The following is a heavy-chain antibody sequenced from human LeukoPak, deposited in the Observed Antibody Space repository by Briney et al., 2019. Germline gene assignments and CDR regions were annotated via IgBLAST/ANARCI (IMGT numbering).Heavy chain of an antibody. D-gene: IGHD2-15*01. CDR3: ARHCGGGSCYDYGMDV. CDR1: GYSFTSYW. J-gene: IGHJ6*04. V-gene: IGHV5-10-1*01. Sequence: GESLKISCQGSGYSFTSYWISWVRQMPGKGLEWMGRIDPSDSYTNYSPSFQGHVTISADKSISTAYLQWSSLKASDTAMYYCARHCGGGSCYDYGMDVWGKGTTVTVSS. CDR2: IDPSDSYT.